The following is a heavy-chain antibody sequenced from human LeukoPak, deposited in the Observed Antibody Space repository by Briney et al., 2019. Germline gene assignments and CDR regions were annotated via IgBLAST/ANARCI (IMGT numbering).Heavy chain of an antibody. V-gene: IGHV3-15*01. Sequence: PGGSLRLSCAASGFAFSNAWMSWVRQAPVKGLEWVGRIKSKTDGGTTDYAAPVKGRFTISRDDSKNTLYLQMNSLKTEDTAVYYCTTDLGARTEHLRFLEWLLSVMSWGQGTLVTVSS. CDR3: TTDLGARTEHLRFLEWLLSVMS. CDR1: GFAFSNAW. D-gene: IGHD3-3*01. J-gene: IGHJ4*02. CDR2: IKSKTDGGTT.